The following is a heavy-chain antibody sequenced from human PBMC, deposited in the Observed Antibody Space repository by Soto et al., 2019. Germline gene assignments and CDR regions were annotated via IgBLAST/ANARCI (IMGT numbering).Heavy chain of an antibody. J-gene: IGHJ4*02. CDR3: AKNWYFDF. V-gene: IGHV3-23*01. CDR2: ISSGADT. CDR1: GFTFSTYA. Sequence: PGGSLRLSCAASGFTFSTYAMSWVRQAPGKGLEWVSAISSGADTYYTDSVKGRFTISRDNSKNTVYLQMDNLRVEDTAVYYCAKNWYFDFWGQGSLVTVSS.